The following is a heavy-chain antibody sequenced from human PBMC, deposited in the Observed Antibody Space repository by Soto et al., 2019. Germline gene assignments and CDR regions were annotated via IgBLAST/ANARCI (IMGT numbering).Heavy chain of an antibody. CDR1: GFTFSSYA. D-gene: IGHD3-16*01. CDR3: AKAGLRLGEVKGYFDY. CDR2: ISGSGGST. J-gene: IGHJ4*02. V-gene: IGHV3-23*01. Sequence: GGSLRLSCAASGFTFSSYAMSWVRQAPGKGLEWVSAISGSGGSTYYADSVKGRFTISRDNSKNTLYLQMNSLRAEDTAVYYCAKAGLRLGEVKGYFDYWGQGTLVTVSS.